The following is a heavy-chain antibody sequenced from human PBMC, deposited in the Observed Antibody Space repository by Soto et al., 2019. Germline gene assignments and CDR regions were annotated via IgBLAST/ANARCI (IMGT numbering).Heavy chain of an antibody. V-gene: IGHV3-30-3*01. D-gene: IGHD2-15*01. CDR3: VRGDREDIAVVIGARPGEYGMDV. CDR1: GFTFSTYA. CDR2: ISYSGSNK. Sequence: QVQLVESGGGVVQPGRSLRLSCAASGFTFSTYAMHWVRQAPGKGLEWVAVISYSGSNKANGDSVKGRFTISRDKSKNTLDLQMNSLRVEDTAVYYCVRGDREDIAVVIGARPGEYGMDVWCHGTTVTVSS. J-gene: IGHJ6*02.